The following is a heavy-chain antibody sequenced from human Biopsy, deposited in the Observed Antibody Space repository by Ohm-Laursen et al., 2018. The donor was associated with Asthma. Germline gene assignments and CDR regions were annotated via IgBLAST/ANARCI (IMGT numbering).Heavy chain of an antibody. D-gene: IGHD4-17*01. CDR2: HDHEEGGT. Sequence: SSVKVSCKTSGDTFRTSAFSWVRQAPGQGLEWMGGHDHEEGGTVNARRFQGRVTMTEDTSTDTAYKELSSLSSDDTAVYYCASDFPKDYVRYNFQFWGQGTLVTVSS. V-gene: IGHV1-24*01. CDR3: ASDFPKDYVRYNFQF. J-gene: IGHJ4*02. CDR1: GDTFRTSA.